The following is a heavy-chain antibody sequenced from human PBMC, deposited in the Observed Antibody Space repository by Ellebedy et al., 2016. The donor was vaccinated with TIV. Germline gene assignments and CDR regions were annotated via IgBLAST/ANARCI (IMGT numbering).Heavy chain of an antibody. CDR2: IYYSGST. J-gene: IGHJ3*02. CDR3: ARVVWQLPVSYAFDI. CDR1: GGSISSSSYY. D-gene: IGHD2-15*01. V-gene: IGHV4-39*07. Sequence: MPSETLSLTCTVSGGSISSSSYYWGWIRQTPGKGLEWIGSIYYSGSTYYNPSLKSRVTISVDTSKNQFSLKLTSVTAADTAVNYCARVVWQLPVSYAFDIWGQGTMVTVSS.